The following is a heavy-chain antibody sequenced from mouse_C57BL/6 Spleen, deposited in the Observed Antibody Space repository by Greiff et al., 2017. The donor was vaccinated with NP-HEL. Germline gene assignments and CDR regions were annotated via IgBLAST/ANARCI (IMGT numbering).Heavy chain of an antibody. J-gene: IGHJ1*03. CDR3: TSNLGWYFDV. V-gene: IGHV1-15*01. CDR2: IDPETGGT. Sequence: QVHVKQSGAELVRPGASVTLSCKASGYTFTDYEMHWVKQTPVHGLEWIGAIDPETGGTAYNQKFKGKAILTADKSSSTAYMELRSLTSEDSAVYYCTSNLGWYFDVWGTGTTVTVSS. CDR1: GYTFTDYE.